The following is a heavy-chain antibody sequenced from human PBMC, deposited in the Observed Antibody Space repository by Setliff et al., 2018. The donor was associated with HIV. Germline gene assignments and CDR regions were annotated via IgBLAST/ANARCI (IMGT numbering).Heavy chain of an antibody. J-gene: IGHJ4*02. D-gene: IGHD1-1*01. V-gene: IGHV4-39*01. CDR3: ARQGQLGSE. CDR2: IHYSGST. CDR1: GGSIYGSDYY. Sequence: PSETLSLTCTVSGGSIYGSDYYWGWIRQPPGKGLESIGSIHYSGSTYYKPSLKSRVTISVDTSKNQFSLKLSSVTAADTAVYYCARQGQLGSEWGQGTLVTVSS.